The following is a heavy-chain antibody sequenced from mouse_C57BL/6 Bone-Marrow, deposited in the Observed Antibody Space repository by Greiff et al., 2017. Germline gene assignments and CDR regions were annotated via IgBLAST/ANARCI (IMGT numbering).Heavy chain of an antibody. J-gene: IGHJ4*01. Sequence: VQLQQSGPGLVQPSQCLSITCTVSGFSLTSYGVHWVRQSPGQGLEWLGVIWSGGSTDYNAAFMSRLSITKDNSKSQVFCKMNSLEADDTAIYYCAKSYCMDYWGQGTSVTVSS. V-gene: IGHV2-5*01. CDR2: IWSGGST. CDR3: AKSYCMDY. CDR1: GFSLTSYG.